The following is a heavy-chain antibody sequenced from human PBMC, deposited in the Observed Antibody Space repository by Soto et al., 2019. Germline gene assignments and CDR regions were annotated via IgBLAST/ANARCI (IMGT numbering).Heavy chain of an antibody. CDR3: ARDLAVTGRLYNWFDP. V-gene: IGHV4-59*01. J-gene: IGHJ5*02. CDR2: ISHRGST. CDR1: GGSISRYY. D-gene: IGHD6-19*01. Sequence: QVQLQESGPGLVKPSETLFLTCTVSGGSISRYYWSWIRQPPGKGLEWIGYISHRGSTDYNPSRMSRVTISVDTSMNQFSLRLNSVTAADTAVYYCARDLAVTGRLYNWFDPWGQGTLVTVSS.